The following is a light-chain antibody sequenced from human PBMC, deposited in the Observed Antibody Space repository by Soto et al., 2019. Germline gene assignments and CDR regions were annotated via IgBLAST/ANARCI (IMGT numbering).Light chain of an antibody. CDR3: QKYNNWHTWT. Sequence: EIVMTQSPATLSVSPGERATLSCRASQSVSSNLAWYQQKPGQAPRLIIYGASTRATGIPDRFSGSGSGTEFTLTISSLQSEDFAVYYCQKYNNWHTWTFGQGTKVEIK. J-gene: IGKJ1*01. CDR1: QSVSSN. CDR2: GAS. V-gene: IGKV3-15*01.